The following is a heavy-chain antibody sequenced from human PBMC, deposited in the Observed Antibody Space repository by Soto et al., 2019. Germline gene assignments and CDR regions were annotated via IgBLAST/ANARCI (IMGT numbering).Heavy chain of an antibody. V-gene: IGHV3-9*01. CDR3: AKEILHYGSGTSFDY. D-gene: IGHD3-10*01. J-gene: IGHJ4*02. Sequence: GGSLRLSCAASGFTFSDYYMSWIRQAPGKGLEWVSGISWNSGSIGYADSVKGRFTISRDNAKNSLYLQMNSLRAEDTALYYCAKEILHYGSGTSFDYWGQGTLVTVSS. CDR2: ISWNSGSI. CDR1: GFTFSDYY.